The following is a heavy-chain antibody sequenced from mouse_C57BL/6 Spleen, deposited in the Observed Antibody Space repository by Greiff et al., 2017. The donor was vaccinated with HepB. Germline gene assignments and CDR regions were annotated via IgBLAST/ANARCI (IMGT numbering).Heavy chain of an antibody. D-gene: IGHD2-4*01. J-gene: IGHJ2*01. Sequence: QVQLQQPGAELVKPGASVKLSCKASGYTFTSYWMHWVKQRPGRGLERIGRIDPNSGGTKYNEKFKSKATLTVDKPSSTAYMQRSSLTSEDAAVYYCARDYDRDYFDYWGQGTTLTVSS. CDR1: GYTFTSYW. CDR2: IDPNSGGT. CDR3: ARDYDRDYFDY. V-gene: IGHV1-72*01.